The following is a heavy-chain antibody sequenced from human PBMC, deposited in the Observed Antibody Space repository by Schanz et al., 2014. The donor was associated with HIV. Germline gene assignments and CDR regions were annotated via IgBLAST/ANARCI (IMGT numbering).Heavy chain of an antibody. D-gene: IGHD3-3*01. CDR2: LIPIFGTT. V-gene: IGHV1-69*01. CDR3: ARGWTGYYTSFDY. CDR1: GGTFSSYA. Sequence: QVLLVQSGAEVKKPGSSVKVSCKASGGTFSSYAISWVRQAPGQGLEWMGGLIPIFGTTDYAQEFQGRVKITADESTTTVYMELSSLRSEDTAVYYCARGWTGYYTSFDYWGQGTLVTVSS. J-gene: IGHJ4*02.